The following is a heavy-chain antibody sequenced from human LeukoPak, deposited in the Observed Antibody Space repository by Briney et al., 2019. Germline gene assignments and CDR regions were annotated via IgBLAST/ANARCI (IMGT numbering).Heavy chain of an antibody. CDR1: GLTVSSYS. Sequence: SGGSLRLSCAASGLTVSSYSRNWVRQAPGKGLEWVSSINGGSNYIYYADSLKRLFTISRDNAKNPVYLQMNSQRADDTAVYYCARDRGVLLWSGVTDYWGQGTLVTVSS. CDR3: ARDRGVLLWSGVTDY. CDR2: INGGSNYI. J-gene: IGHJ4*02. D-gene: IGHD3-10*01. V-gene: IGHV3-21*01.